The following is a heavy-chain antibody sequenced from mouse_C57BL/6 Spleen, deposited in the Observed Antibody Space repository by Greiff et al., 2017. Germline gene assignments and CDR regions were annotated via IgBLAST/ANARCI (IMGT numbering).Heavy chain of an antibody. CDR2: INPNNGGT. CDR1: GYTFTDYY. J-gene: IGHJ4*01. D-gene: IGHD2-1*01. Sequence: EVQPQQSGPELVKPGASVKISCKASGYTFTDYYMNWVQQSHGKSLEWIGDINPNNGGTSYNQKFKGKATLTVDKSSSTAYMELRSLTSEDSAVYYCARGSYYSYAMDYWGQGTSVTVSS. V-gene: IGHV1-26*01. CDR3: ARGSYYSYAMDY.